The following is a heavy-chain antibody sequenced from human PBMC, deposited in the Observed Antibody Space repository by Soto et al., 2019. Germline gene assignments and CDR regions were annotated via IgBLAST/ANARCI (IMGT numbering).Heavy chain of an antibody. CDR3: ASDTAMVYYYYGMDV. CDR2: ISSSGSTI. CDR1: GFTFSSYE. D-gene: IGHD5-18*01. V-gene: IGHV3-48*03. Sequence: GSLRLSCAASGFTFSSYEMNWVRQAPGKGLEWVSYISSSGSTIYYADSVKGRFTISRDNAKNSLYLQMNSLRAEDTAVYYCASDTAMVYYYYGMDVWGQGTTVTVSS. J-gene: IGHJ6*02.